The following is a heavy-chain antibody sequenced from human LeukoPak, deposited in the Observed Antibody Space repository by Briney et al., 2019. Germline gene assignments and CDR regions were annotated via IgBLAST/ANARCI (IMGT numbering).Heavy chain of an antibody. CDR1: GYTFTSYG. CDR2: ISAYNGNT. Sequence: ASVKVSCKASGYTFTSYGISWVRQAPGQGLEWMGWISAYNGNTNYAQKLQGRVTMTTDTSTSTAYMELRSLRSDDTAVYYCARGPYCSGGSCYSGAAAGAFDIWGQGTMVTVSS. CDR3: ARGPYCSGGSCYSGAAAGAFDI. J-gene: IGHJ3*02. V-gene: IGHV1-18*01. D-gene: IGHD2-15*01.